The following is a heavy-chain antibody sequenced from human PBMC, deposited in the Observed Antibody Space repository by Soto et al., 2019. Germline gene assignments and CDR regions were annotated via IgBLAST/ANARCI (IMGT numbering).Heavy chain of an antibody. D-gene: IGHD7-27*01. Sequence: GGSLRLSCAASGFTFSSYGMHWVRQAPGKGLEWVAVIWYDGSNKYYADSVKGRFTISRDNSKNTLYLQMNSLRAEDTAVYYCARASDFFLSGGDDAFDIWGQGTMVTVSS. CDR1: GFTFSSYG. J-gene: IGHJ3*02. CDR3: ARASDFFLSGGDDAFDI. V-gene: IGHV3-33*08. CDR2: IWYDGSNK.